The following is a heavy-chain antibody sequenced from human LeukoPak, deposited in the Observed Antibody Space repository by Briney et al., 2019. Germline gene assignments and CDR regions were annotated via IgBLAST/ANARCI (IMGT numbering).Heavy chain of an antibody. D-gene: IGHD3-3*01. V-gene: IGHV3-66*02. Sequence: GGSLRLSCAASGFTVSSNYMSWVRQAPGKGLEWVSVFYSDGSIYYADSVKGRFTISRDNSKNTLYLQMNSLRAEDTAVYYCARNHYDFWSFFDYWGQGTLVTVSS. CDR1: GFTVSSNY. J-gene: IGHJ4*02. CDR2: FYSDGSI. CDR3: ARNHYDFWSFFDY.